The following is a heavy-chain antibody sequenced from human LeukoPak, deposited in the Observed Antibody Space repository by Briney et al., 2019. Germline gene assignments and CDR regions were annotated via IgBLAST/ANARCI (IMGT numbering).Heavy chain of an antibody. Sequence: GGSLRLSCAASGFPFSNYWMSWVRQAPGKGLEWVANIKQDGGEVFYVDSVKGRFTISRDNAKNSLYLQMNSLRAEDSAIYYCVKLRRFLDTTESNYMDVWGKGTTVTVSS. J-gene: IGHJ6*03. CDR3: VKLRRFLDTTESNYMDV. V-gene: IGHV3-7*03. D-gene: IGHD3/OR15-3a*01. CDR2: IKQDGGEV. CDR1: GFPFSNYW.